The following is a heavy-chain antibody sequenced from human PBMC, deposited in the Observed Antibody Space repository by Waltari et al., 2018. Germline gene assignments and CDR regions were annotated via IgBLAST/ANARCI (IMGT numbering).Heavy chain of an antibody. D-gene: IGHD1-26*01. CDR3: ATDFLVGATPRDYYYGMDV. J-gene: IGHJ6*02. V-gene: IGHV1-69-2*01. CDR2: VDPEDGET. Sequence: EVQLVQFGAEVKKPGATVKISCKVSGYTFTDYYMHWVQQAPGKGLEWMGLVDPEDGETIYAQKFQGRVTMTEDTSTDTAYMELSSLRSEDTAVYYCATDFLVGATPRDYYYGMDVWGQGTTVTVSS. CDR1: GYTFTDYY.